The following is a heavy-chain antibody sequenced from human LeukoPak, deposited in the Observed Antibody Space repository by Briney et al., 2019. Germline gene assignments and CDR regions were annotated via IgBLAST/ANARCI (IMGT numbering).Heavy chain of an antibody. CDR3: ARGHTYFDY. CDR2: ISSGGRTI. V-gene: IGHV3-48*03. J-gene: IGHJ4*02. CDR1: GFTLSSDE. D-gene: IGHD2-21*01. Sequence: PGGSLRLSCVASGFTLSSDEMNWVRRAPGKGLEWVSYISSGGRTIYYADSVKGRFTISRDNAKNSLYLQMNSPRADDTAVYYCARGHTYFDYCGQGTLVTVSS.